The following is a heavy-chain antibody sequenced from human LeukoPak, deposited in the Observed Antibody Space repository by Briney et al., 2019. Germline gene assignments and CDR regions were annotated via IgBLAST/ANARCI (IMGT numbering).Heavy chain of an antibody. J-gene: IGHJ4*02. CDR1: GFTFSSYS. V-gene: IGHV3-21*01. CDR2: ISSSSSYI. Sequence: GGSLRLSCAAPGFTFSSYSMNWVRQAPGKGLEWVSSISSSSSYIYYADSVKGRFTISRDNAKNSLYLQMNSLRAEDTAVYYCARTGGSYYSYFDYWGQGTLVTVSS. D-gene: IGHD1-26*01. CDR3: ARTGGSYYSYFDY.